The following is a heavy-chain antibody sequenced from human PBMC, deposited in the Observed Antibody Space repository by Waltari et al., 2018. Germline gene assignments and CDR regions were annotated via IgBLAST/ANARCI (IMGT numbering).Heavy chain of an antibody. CDR2: INHSGST. CDR3: ASSGRLNWFAP. J-gene: IGHJ5*02. V-gene: IGHV4-34*01. D-gene: IGHD1-1*01. Sequence: QVQLQQWGAGLLKPSETLSLTCAVYGGSFSGYYWSWIRQPPGKGLEWIGEINHSGSTNYNPSLKSRVTISVDTSKTQFSLKLSSVTAADTAVYYCASSGRLNWFAPWGPGTLVTVSS. CDR1: GGSFSGYY.